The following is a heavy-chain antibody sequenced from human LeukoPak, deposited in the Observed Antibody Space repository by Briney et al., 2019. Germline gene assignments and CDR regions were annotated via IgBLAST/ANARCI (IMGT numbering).Heavy chain of an antibody. CDR3: ARAGTTLLLDY. D-gene: IGHD4-11*01. V-gene: IGHV1-18*01. J-gene: IGHJ4*02. Sequence: GASVKVSCKASGYTFTSYGIIWVRQAPGQGLQGIGWISAHNGKTNYAQNLQGRVTMTTDTSTNTVYLELRSLTSDDTAVYYCARAGTTLLLDYWGQGTLVTVSS. CDR2: ISAHNGKT. CDR1: GYTFTSYG.